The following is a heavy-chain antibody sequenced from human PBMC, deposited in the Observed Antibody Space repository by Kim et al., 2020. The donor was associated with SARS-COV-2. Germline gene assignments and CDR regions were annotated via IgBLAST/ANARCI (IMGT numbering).Heavy chain of an antibody. CDR2: SGGT. CDR3: SKSRAFDY. D-gene: IGHD1-26*01. V-gene: IGHV1-2*02. J-gene: IGHJ4*02. Sequence: SGGTRFSQKFQGRFTVTRDTSISTAYMELSGLRSDDTAVYYCSKSRAFDYWGQGTLVTVSS.